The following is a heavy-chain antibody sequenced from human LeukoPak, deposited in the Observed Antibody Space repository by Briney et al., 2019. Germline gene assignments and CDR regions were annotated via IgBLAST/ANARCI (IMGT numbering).Heavy chain of an antibody. J-gene: IGHJ3*01. CDR1: GFSISSGYY. D-gene: IGHD2-2*01. V-gene: IGHV4-38-2*01. Sequence: PSETLSLTCAVSGFSISSGYYWGWIGQPPGNGLEWIGNTYHSGLTDYNPSLQSLVTISLDTFRTHFSLNLISVTAADTAMYYCARRQRVVVPAAVPPHGFDVWGQGTMVTVSS. CDR2: TYHSGLT. CDR3: ARRQRVVVPAAVPPHGFDV.